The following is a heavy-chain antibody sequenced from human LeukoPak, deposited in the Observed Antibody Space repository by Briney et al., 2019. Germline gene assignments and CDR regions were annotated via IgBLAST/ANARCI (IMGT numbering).Heavy chain of an antibody. D-gene: IGHD2-2*02. J-gene: IGHJ4*02. CDR3: ARARYCSSSSCYIFDY. Sequence: ASVKVSCKASGYTFTSYTINWVRQAPGQGLEWMGWISAYNGNANYAQKLQGRVTTTTDTSTSTAYMDLRSLRSDDTAVYYCARARYCSSSSCYIFDYWGQGTLVTVSS. V-gene: IGHV1-18*01. CDR2: ISAYNGNA. CDR1: GYTFTSYT.